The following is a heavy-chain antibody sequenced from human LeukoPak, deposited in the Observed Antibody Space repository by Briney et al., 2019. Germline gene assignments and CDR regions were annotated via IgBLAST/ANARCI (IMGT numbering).Heavy chain of an antibody. J-gene: IGHJ4*02. Sequence: GSSVKVSCKASGGTFSSYAISWVRQAPGQGLEWMGRIIPIFGTANYSQKFQGRVTITADKSTSTAYMELSSLRSEDTAVYYCARDRIDSNRYFDYWGQGTLVTVSS. V-gene: IGHV1-69*06. D-gene: IGHD3-22*01. CDR2: IIPIFGTA. CDR3: ARDRIDSNRYFDY. CDR1: GGTFSSYA.